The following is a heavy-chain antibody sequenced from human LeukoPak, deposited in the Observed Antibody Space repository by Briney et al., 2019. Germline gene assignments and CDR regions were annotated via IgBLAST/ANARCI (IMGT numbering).Heavy chain of an antibody. CDR2: IYHSGST. Sequence: SQTLSLTCAVSGGSISSGGYSWSWIRQPPGKGLEWIGYIYHSGSTYYNPSLKSRVTISVDRSKNQFSLKLSSVTAADTAVYYCARARYVNSFYAFDIWGQGTLVTVSS. D-gene: IGHD3-9*01. J-gene: IGHJ3*02. CDR1: GGSISSGGYS. V-gene: IGHV4-30-2*01. CDR3: ARARYVNSFYAFDI.